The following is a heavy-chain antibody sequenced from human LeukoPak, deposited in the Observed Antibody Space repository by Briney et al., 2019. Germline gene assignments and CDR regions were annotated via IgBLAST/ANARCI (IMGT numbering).Heavy chain of an antibody. D-gene: IGHD1-26*01. J-gene: IGHJ4*02. V-gene: IGHV3-48*02. CDR3: ARVVGATNDY. CDR2: ISSSSSTI. CDR1: GFAFGTYW. Sequence: GGSLRLSCAASGFAFGTYWMSWVRQAPGKGLEWVSYISSSSSTIYYADSVKGRFTISRDNAKNSLYLQMNSLRDEDTAVYYCARVVGATNDYWGQGTLVTVSS.